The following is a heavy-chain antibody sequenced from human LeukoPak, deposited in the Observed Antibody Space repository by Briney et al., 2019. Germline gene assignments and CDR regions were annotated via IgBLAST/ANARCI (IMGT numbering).Heavy chain of an antibody. V-gene: IGHV1-8*01. CDR1: GYTFTSYD. Sequence: EASVTVSCKASGYTFTSYDINWVRQAAGQGLEWMGWMNPNSGNTGYAQKFQGRVTMTRNTSISTAYMELSSLRSEDTAVYYCARGSRVAHFDYWGQGTLVTVSS. J-gene: IGHJ4*02. CDR2: MNPNSGNT. CDR3: ARGSRVAHFDY. D-gene: IGHD3-3*01.